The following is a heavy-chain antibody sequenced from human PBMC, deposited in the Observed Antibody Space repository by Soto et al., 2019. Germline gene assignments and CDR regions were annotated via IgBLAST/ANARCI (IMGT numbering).Heavy chain of an antibody. CDR1: GFSLTTGKMC. J-gene: IGHJ6*02. D-gene: IGHD1-20*01. CDR3: ARSIRGPRRFNGMDV. V-gene: IGHV2-70*13. Sequence: SGPTLVNPTAPLTLTCTVSGFSLTTGKMCVSWIRQSPGKALEWLALIERDDDDKYYSTSLKTRLTISKDTRKNQVVLTMANMEPADTATYYCARSIRGPRRFNGMDVWGQGTTVTVSS. CDR2: IERDDDDK.